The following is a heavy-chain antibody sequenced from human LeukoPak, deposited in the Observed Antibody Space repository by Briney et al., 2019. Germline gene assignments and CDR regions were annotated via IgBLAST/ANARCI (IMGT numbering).Heavy chain of an antibody. D-gene: IGHD6-13*01. CDR3: ASKPGGIAPFDY. CDR1: GYTFTSYA. J-gene: IGHJ4*02. Sequence: ASVKVSCKASGYTFTSYAMHWVRQAPGQRLEWMGWINAGNGNTKYSQKFQGRVTITRDTSASTAYMELSSLRSDDTAVYYCASKPGGIAPFDYWGQGTLVTVSS. CDR2: INAGNGNT. V-gene: IGHV1-3*01.